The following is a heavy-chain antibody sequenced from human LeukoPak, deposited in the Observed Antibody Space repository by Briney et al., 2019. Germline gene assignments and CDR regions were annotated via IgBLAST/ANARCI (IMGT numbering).Heavy chain of an antibody. D-gene: IGHD3-10*01. CDR3: AVNYYGSGSYINY. CDR2: ITDNGGST. Sequence: PGGSLRLSCAASGFTFSNYAMTWLRQAPGKGLEWVSAITDNGGSTYYADSVKGRFTISRDNSKNTLYLQMNSLRAEDTAVFYCAVNYYGSGSYINYWGQRTLVTVSS. CDR1: GFTFSNYA. V-gene: IGHV3-23*01. J-gene: IGHJ4*02.